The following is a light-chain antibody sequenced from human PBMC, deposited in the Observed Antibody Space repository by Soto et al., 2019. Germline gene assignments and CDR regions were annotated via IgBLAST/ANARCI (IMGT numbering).Light chain of an antibody. Sequence: QSVLTQPPSVSGAPGQRVTISCIGSSSNIGAGFDVQWYQQLPGTAPKLLIYANTNRPSGVPDRFSGSKSGTSASLAITGLQAEDEADYYCQSYDSSLRGVFAGGTKLTVL. CDR2: ANT. J-gene: IGLJ2*01. CDR1: SSNIGAGFD. V-gene: IGLV1-40*01. CDR3: QSYDSSLRGV.